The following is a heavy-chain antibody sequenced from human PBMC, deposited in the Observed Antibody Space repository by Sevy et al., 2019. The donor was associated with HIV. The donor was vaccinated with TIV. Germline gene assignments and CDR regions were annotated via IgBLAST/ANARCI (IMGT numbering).Heavy chain of an antibody. Sequence: GGSLRLSCAASGFTFSSFEMNWVRQAPGKGLEWVSYISSSGDTTDYADSVSGRFTTSRDNAKKSLYLQMNSLRADDTAIYYCAKRGGQYDLGMDVWGQGTMVTVSS. V-gene: IGHV3-48*03. CDR1: GFTFSSFE. J-gene: IGHJ6*02. CDR3: AKRGGQYDLGMDV. CDR2: ISSSGDTT. D-gene: IGHD3-3*01.